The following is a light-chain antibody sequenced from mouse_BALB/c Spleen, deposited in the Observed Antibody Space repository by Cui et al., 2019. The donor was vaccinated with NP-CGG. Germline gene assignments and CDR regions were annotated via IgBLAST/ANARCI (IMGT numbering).Light chain of an antibody. V-gene: IGLV1*01. J-gene: IGLJ1*01. Sequence: AVVTQASAPTTSTGETITLTCRSRTGAVTTSNYANWVQEKPDHLFTGLIGGTNNRTPGVPARFSGSLIGDKAALTITGAQTEDEAIYFCALWYSNHWVFGGGTKLTVL. CDR3: ALWYSNHWV. CDR1: TGAVTTSNY. CDR2: GTN.